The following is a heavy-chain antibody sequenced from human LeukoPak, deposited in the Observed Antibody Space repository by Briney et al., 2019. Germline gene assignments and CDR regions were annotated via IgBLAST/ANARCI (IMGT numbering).Heavy chain of an antibody. D-gene: IGHD3-16*01. V-gene: IGHV6-1*01. CDR3: ARALGAEGWFDP. CDR2: TYYRSKWYN. CDR1: GDSVSSNSAA. J-gene: IGHJ5*02. Sequence: SHTLSLTCAISGDSVSSNSAAWNWIRQSPSRGLEWLGRTYYRSKWYNDYAVSVKSLITINPDTSKNQFSLQLNSVTPEDTAVYYCARALGAEGWFDPWGQGTLVTVSS.